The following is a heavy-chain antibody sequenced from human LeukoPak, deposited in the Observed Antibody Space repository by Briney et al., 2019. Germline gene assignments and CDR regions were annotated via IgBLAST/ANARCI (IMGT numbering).Heavy chain of an antibody. D-gene: IGHD1-26*01. J-gene: IGHJ3*02. CDR2: IYPGDSDT. V-gene: IGHV5-51*01. CDR3: ARRRGRYSGDAFDI. Sequence: GESLKIACKGSGYRFTSYWIGWVRQMPGKGLEWMGFIYPGDSDTRYSPSFQGQVTISADKSMSTAYLQWSSLKASDTAMYYCARRRGRYSGDAFDIWGQGTMVTVSS. CDR1: GYRFTSYW.